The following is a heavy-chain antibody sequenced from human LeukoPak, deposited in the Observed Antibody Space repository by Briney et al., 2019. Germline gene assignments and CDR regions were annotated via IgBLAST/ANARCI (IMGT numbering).Heavy chain of an antibody. CDR3: ANAGFCSSTTCYNPFDH. Sequence: QPGGSLRLSCAASGFTFSSYAMSWVRQAPGKGLEWVSAISGSGGSTYYADSVKGRFTISRDNSKNTLYLQMNSLRAEDTAVYYCANAGFCSSTTCYNPFDHWGQGTLVTVSS. J-gene: IGHJ4*02. CDR2: ISGSGGST. D-gene: IGHD2-2*02. V-gene: IGHV3-23*01. CDR1: GFTFSSYA.